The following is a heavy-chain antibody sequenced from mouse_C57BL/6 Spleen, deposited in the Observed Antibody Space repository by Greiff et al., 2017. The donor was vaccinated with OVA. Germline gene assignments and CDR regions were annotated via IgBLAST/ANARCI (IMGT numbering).Heavy chain of an antibody. CDR2: IYPGSGST. Sequence: QVQLQQSGAELVKPGASVKMSCKASGYTFTSYWITWVKQRPGQGLEWIGDIYPGSGSTNYNEKFKSKATLTVATSSSTAYMRLSSLTSEDYAVDYCASGVVATRYFDVWGTGTTVTVSS. J-gene: IGHJ1*03. CDR3: ASGVVATRYFDV. V-gene: IGHV1-55*01. CDR1: GYTFTSYW. D-gene: IGHD1-1*01.